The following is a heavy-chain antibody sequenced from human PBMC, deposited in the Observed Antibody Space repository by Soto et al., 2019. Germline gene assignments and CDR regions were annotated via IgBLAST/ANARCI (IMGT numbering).Heavy chain of an antibody. CDR1: GFTFSSYS. D-gene: IGHD3-22*01. CDR3: ARDYYYDSSGYYAGFDY. CDR2: TSSSSSYI. V-gene: IGHV3-21*01. J-gene: IGHJ4*02. Sequence: PGGSLRLSCAASGFTFSSYSMNWVRQAPGKGLEWVSSTSSSSSYIYYADSVKGRFTISRDNAKNSLYLQMNSLRAEDTAVYYCARDYYYDSSGYYAGFDYWGQGTLVTVSS.